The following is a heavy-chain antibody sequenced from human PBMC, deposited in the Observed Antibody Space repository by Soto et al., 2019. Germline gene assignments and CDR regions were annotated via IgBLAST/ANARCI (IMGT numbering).Heavy chain of an antibody. CDR3: ARVGDMAYKD. D-gene: IGHD3-3*01. CDR1: GFTFSDHH. Sequence: QVQLVESGGGLVKPGGSLRLSCAASGFTFSDHHMTWIRQAPGKGLEWLSYISSSGTTIYYAESVRGRFTISRDNAKNSLYLQMNSLRVEDSAVYYCARVGDMAYKDWGQGTLVTVSP. J-gene: IGHJ4*02. CDR2: ISSSGTTI. V-gene: IGHV3-11*01.